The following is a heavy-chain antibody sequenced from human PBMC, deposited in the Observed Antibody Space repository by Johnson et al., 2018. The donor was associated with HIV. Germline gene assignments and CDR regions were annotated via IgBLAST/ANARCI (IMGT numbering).Heavy chain of an antibody. D-gene: IGHD6-13*01. Sequence: QEQLEESGGGVVQPGRSLRLSCAASGFTFSSYAMHWVRQAPGKGLEWVAVISYDGSNKYYADSVKGRFTISRDNSKNTLYLQMHSLRAEDTAVYYCASPLEAAAGPMDAFDIWGQGTMVTVSS. V-gene: IGHV3-30*04. CDR1: GFTFSSYA. J-gene: IGHJ3*02. CDR3: ASPLEAAAGPMDAFDI. CDR2: ISYDGSNK.